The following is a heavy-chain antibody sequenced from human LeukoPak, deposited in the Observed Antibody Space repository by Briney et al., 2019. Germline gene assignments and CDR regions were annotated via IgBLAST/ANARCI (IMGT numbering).Heavy chain of an antibody. D-gene: IGHD4-17*01. J-gene: IGHJ2*01. Sequence: GASVKVSCKASGYTFTTYGINWVRQAPGQGLEWVGWISGYNGNTDYAQKFQGRVTMTRDMSTSTVYMELSSLRSEDTAVYYCARSPTTVITRWYFDLWGRGTLVTVSS. CDR2: ISGYNGNT. CDR1: GYTFTTYG. CDR3: ARSPTTVITRWYFDL. V-gene: IGHV1-18*01.